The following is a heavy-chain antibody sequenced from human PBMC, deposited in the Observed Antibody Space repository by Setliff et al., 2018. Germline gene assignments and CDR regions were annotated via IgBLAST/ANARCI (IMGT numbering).Heavy chain of an antibody. CDR3: ARGPRITIFGVVSLSLYGMDV. CDR2: INPNSGGT. CDR1: GYTFTGYY. D-gene: IGHD3-3*01. Sequence: GASVKVSCKASGYTFTGYYTHWVRQAPGQGLEWMGWINPNSGGTNYAQRFQGWVTMTRDTSISTAYMELSRLRSDDTAVYYCARGPRITIFGVVSLSLYGMDVWGQGTTVTVSS. V-gene: IGHV1-2*04. J-gene: IGHJ6*02.